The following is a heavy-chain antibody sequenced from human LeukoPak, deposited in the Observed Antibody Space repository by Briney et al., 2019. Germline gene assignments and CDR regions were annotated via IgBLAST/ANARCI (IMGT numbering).Heavy chain of an antibody. J-gene: IGHJ6*03. D-gene: IGHD3-10*01. CDR2: LSGSGVTT. V-gene: IGHV3-23*01. CDR3: XXXXXXXTMVRGAPRYYYYYMDV. CDR1: GFTFSSYA. Sequence: PGGSLRLSCAASGFTFSSYAMSWVRQAPGKGLEWVSALSGSGVTTYYADSVKGRFTISRDNSKNTLYLQMNSLRAEDTAVYYXXXXXXXXTMVRGAPRYYYYYMDVWGKGTTVTVSS.